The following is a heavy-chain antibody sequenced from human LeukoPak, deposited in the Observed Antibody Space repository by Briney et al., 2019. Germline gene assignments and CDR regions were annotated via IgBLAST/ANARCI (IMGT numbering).Heavy chain of an antibody. J-gene: IGHJ4*02. D-gene: IGHD3-3*01. V-gene: IGHV3-23*01. CDR3: AKVRHDFWSGYYRY. CDR1: GFTFSSYA. CDR2: ISGSGGST. Sequence: GGSLRLSXAASGFTFSSYAMSWVRQAPGKGLEWVSAISGSGGSTYYADSVKGRFTISRDNSKNTLYLQMNSLRAEDTAVYYCAKVRHDFWSGYYRYWGQGTLVTVSS.